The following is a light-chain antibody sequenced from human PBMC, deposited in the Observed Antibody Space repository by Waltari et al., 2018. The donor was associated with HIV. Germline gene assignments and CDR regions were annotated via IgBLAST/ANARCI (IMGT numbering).Light chain of an antibody. CDR3: QVWDSSSDHVL. Sequence: SSVLTQPPSVSVAPGKTARITCGGNNIERKRVHRYQQKPGQAPALVIYYDSDRPSGIPERFSGSNSGDTATLTISRVGDGDEADYYCQVWDSSSDHVLFGGGTKLTVL. J-gene: IGLJ3*02. CDR2: YDS. V-gene: IGLV3-21*04. CDR1: NIERKR.